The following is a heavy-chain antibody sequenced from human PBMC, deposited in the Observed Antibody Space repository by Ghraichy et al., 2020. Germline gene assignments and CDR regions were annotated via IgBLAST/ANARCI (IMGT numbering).Heavy chain of an antibody. D-gene: IGHD6-19*01. CDR1: GFTFSSYA. CDR2: ISYDGSNK. J-gene: IGHJ6*03. Sequence: PGGSLRLSCAASGFTFSSYAMHWVRQAPGKGLEWVAVISYDGSNKYYADSVKGRFTISRDNSKNTLYLQMNSLRAEDTAVYYCARDGIAVAGTIYYYYYMDVWGKGTTVTVSS. CDR3: ARDGIAVAGTIYYYYYMDV. V-gene: IGHV3-30*04.